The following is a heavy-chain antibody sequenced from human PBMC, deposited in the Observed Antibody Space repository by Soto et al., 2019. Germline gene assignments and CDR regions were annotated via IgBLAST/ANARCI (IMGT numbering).Heavy chain of an antibody. V-gene: IGHV1-2*04. CDR2: INPNSGGA. D-gene: IGHD3-16*01. CDR1: GYTFTGYY. J-gene: IGHJ3*01. Sequence: QVHLVQSGAEVVKPGASVKVSCKASGYTFTGYYIHWVRQAPGQGLEWMGWINPNSGGANIAQKFQGWVTMTRDTSISTAYMELTRLRSNDTAVYYCARDYYDGSASYCLEIWGQGTKVTVAA. CDR3: ARDYYDGSASYCLEI.